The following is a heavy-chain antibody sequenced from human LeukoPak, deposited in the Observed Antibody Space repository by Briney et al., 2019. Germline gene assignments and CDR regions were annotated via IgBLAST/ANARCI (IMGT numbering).Heavy chain of an antibody. CDR3: ARGRGKFVGATVFDY. J-gene: IGHJ4*02. CDR1: GFTFSSYS. Sequence: GGSLRLSCAASGFTFSSYSMNWVRQAPGKGLEWVSYISSSSGTIYYADSVKGRFTISRDNAKNSLYLQMNSLRDEDTAVYYCARGRGKFVGATVFDYWGQGTLVTVSS. D-gene: IGHD1-26*01. V-gene: IGHV3-48*02. CDR2: ISSSSGTI.